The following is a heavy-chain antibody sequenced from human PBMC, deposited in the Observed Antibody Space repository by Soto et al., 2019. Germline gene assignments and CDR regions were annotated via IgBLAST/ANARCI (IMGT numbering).Heavy chain of an antibody. V-gene: IGHV4-39*01. Sequence: SETLSLTCTVSGGSISSSSYYWGWIRQPPGKGLEWIGSIYYSGSTYYNPSLKSRVTISVDTSKNQFSLKLSSVTTADTAVYYCARQGIAAAGLFDYWGQGTLVTVSS. J-gene: IGHJ4*02. CDR3: ARQGIAAAGLFDY. CDR1: GGSISSSSYY. D-gene: IGHD6-13*01. CDR2: IYYSGST.